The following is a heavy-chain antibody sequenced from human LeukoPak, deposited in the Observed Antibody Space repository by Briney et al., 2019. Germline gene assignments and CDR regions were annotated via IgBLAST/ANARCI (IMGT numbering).Heavy chain of an antibody. Sequence: GGSLRLSCATSGFTFSTYWTSWVRQAPGKGLEWVANIKQDGSETYYADSVKGRFTIFRDNAKNSLYLQMDSLRVEDTAVYYCANGDGFDYWGQGTLVIVSS. CDR3: ANGDGFDY. CDR2: IKQDGSET. J-gene: IGHJ4*02. D-gene: IGHD5-24*01. V-gene: IGHV3-7*01. CDR1: GFTFSTYW.